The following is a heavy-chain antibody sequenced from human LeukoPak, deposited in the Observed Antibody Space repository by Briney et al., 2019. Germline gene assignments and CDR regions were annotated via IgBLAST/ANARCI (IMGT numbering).Heavy chain of an antibody. Sequence: SETLSLTCTVSGGSISSYYWSWIRQPPGKGLEWIGYIYSSGSNNYNPSLKSRVTIPVDTATNQFSLKLSSVPAADTAVYYCARLNSYYYGSGTYYSDYWGQGTLVTVSS. D-gene: IGHD3-10*01. CDR1: GGSISSYY. V-gene: IGHV4-59*08. CDR3: ARLNSYYYGSGTYYSDY. J-gene: IGHJ4*02. CDR2: IYSSGSN.